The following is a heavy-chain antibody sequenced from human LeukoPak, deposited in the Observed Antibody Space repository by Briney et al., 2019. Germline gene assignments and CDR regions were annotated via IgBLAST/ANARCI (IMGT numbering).Heavy chain of an antibody. V-gene: IGHV1-69*13. J-gene: IGHJ6*02. Sequence: GASVKVSCKASGGTFSSYAISWVRQAPGQGLEWMGGIIPIFGTANYAQKFQGRDTITADESTSTAYMELSSLRSEDTAVYYCARSYCSSTSCYYYGMDVWGQGTTVTVSS. CDR3: ARSYCSSTSCYYYGMDV. CDR2: IIPIFGTA. D-gene: IGHD2-2*01. CDR1: GGTFSSYA.